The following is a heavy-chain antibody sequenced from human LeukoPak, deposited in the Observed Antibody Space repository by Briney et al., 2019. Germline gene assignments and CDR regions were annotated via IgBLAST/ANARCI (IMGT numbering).Heavy chain of an antibody. J-gene: IGHJ4*02. Sequence: EASVKVSCKASGGTFGTYGVSGVRQAPGQGLEWRGGIIPLFGTVNYAQTFQGRVTITADESTSTVYLEVSSLRSEDTAVYYCARDRGTTGSFYFDYWGQGTLVTVSS. CDR3: ARDRGTTGSFYFDY. D-gene: IGHD4-11*01. CDR1: GGTFGTYG. CDR2: IIPLFGTV. V-gene: IGHV1-69*13.